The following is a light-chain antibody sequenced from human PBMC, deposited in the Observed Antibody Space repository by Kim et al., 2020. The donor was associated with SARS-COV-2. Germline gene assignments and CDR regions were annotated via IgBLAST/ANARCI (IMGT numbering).Light chain of an antibody. CDR3: SSYSSTTPVV. Sequence: IYSTGTSSDIRGYNFVSWYQTRPGNAPKLMIYDVSSRPSGVSTRFSGSKSGTTASLTISGLQAEDEADYYCSSYSSTTPVVFGGGTKVTVL. J-gene: IGLJ2*01. CDR2: DVS. CDR1: SSDIRGYNF. V-gene: IGLV2-14*03.